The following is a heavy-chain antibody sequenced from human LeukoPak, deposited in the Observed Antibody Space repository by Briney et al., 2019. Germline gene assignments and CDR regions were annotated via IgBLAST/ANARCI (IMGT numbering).Heavy chain of an antibody. V-gene: IGHV3-30*03. CDR3: ARVWDYGGNFGQAFDI. J-gene: IGHJ3*02. CDR2: ISYDGSNK. Sequence: GRSLRLSCAASGFIFSSYGMHWVRQAPGKGLEWVAVISYDGSNKYYADSVKGRFTISRDNAKNSLYLQMNSLRAEDTAVYYCARVWDYGGNFGQAFDIWGQGTMVTVSS. CDR1: GFIFSSYG. D-gene: IGHD4-23*01.